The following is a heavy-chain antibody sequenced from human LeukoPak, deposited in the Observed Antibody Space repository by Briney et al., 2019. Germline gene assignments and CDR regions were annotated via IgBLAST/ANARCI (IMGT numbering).Heavy chain of an antibody. J-gene: IGHJ3*02. CDR1: GYSFTTYW. CDR2: IYPGDSDI. V-gene: IGHV5-51*01. Sequence: GESLQISCKGSGYSFTTYWIGCVRQMPGKGLEGMGIIYPGDSDIRYSPSFQGQVTISVDKSISTAYLQWSSLKTSDTAMYYCARQEAAADAFDIWGQGTMVTVSS. D-gene: IGHD6-13*01. CDR3: ARQEAAADAFDI.